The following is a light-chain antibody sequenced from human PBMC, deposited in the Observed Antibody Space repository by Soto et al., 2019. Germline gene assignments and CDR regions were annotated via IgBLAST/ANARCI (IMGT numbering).Light chain of an antibody. CDR1: SSDVGDYNY. V-gene: IGLV2-14*01. CDR2: EVN. J-gene: IGLJ1*01. CDR3: SSYTSISTYV. Sequence: QSVLTQPASVSGSPGQSITISCTGTSSDVGDYNYVSWYQHHPGKAPKLIIYEVNNRPSGVSNRFSGSKSGSTASLTISGLQAEDEADYYCSSYTSISTYVFGTGIKVYVL.